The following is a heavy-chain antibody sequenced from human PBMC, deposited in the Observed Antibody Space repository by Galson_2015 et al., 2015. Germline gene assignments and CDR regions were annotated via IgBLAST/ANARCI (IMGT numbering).Heavy chain of an antibody. V-gene: IGHV4-39*01. J-gene: IGHJ4*02. CDR2: IYYYGST. D-gene: IGHD3-22*01. Sequence: SETLSLTCTVSGGSIRSSSYYWVWIRQPPGKGLEWIGSIYYYGSTDYNPSLKSLVTISADTSKNQFSLNLSSVTAADTAVYYCARQDYYDSSMGYWGQGTLVTVSS. CDR3: ARQDYYDSSMGY. CDR1: GGSIRSSSYY.